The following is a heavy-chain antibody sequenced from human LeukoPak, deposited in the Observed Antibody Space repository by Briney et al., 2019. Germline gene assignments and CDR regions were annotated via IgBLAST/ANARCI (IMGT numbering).Heavy chain of an antibody. V-gene: IGHV1-46*01. CDR2: LNLIGDGA. D-gene: IGHD2-15*01. CDR3: ARVGEGYCSGGSCYEDAFDI. CDR1: GYSLTNYF. Sequence: ASVKVSCKASGYSLTNYFMHWVRQAPGQGREWMGVLNLIGDGASYTQKFQGRVSITRNTSISTAYMELSSLRSEDTAVYYCARVGEGYCSGGSCYEDAFDIWGQGTMVTVSS. J-gene: IGHJ3*02.